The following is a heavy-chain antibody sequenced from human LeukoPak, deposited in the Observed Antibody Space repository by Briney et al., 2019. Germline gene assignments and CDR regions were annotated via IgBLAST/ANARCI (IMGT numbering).Heavy chain of an antibody. V-gene: IGHV4-59*02. D-gene: IGHD3-22*01. J-gene: IGHJ3*02. CDR1: GVSVTNYF. CDR2: LYYTGDA. CDR3: ARFYDSPISAFDM. Sequence: SETLSLTCTVSGVSVTNYFWSWIRQPPGKGLEWVAYLYYTGDANYNPSLNSRLSVSVDTSKNQFSLRLSPVTAADPATYYCARFYDSPISAFDMWGQGTMVTVSS.